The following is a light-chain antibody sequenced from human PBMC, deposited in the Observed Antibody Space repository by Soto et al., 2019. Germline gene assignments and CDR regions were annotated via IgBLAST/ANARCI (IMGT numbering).Light chain of an antibody. CDR3: QQYGGSPPYT. CDR2: GAS. V-gene: IGKV3-20*01. CDR1: QSVSSRN. Sequence: ELVLTQSTGTLSLSPGDRATLSCRASQSVSSRNLDWYQQKPGQAPRLLIYGASSRATGIPDRFSGSGSGTDFTLTISGLAPEDFAVYYCQQYGGSPPYTFGQGTKVDSK. J-gene: IGKJ2*01.